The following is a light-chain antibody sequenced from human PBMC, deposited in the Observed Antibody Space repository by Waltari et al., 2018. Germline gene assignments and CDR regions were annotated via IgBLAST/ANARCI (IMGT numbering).Light chain of an antibody. CDR1: IPNIGHHF. J-gene: IGLJ1*01. CDR2: DNN. Sequence: QSVLTQPPSVSAAPGQKVPASCPGSIPNIGHHFVSSYPHLPGPAPILLMFDNNRRPSGIPDRFSGSRSGTSATLGITGLQTGDEADYYCGTWDSSLSVFVLGTGTKVTVL. V-gene: IGLV1-51*01. CDR3: GTWDSSLSVFV.